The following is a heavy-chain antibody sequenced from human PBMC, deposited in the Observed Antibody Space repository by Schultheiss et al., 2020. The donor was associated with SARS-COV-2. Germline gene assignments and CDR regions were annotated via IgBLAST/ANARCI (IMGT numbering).Heavy chain of an antibody. D-gene: IGHD6-13*01. Sequence: GGSLRLSCAASGFTFSSYSMNWVRQAPGKGLEWVSYISSSSSTIYYADSVKGRFTISRDNAKKSLYLQMNSLRAEDTALYYCARAPMDNNSWTSDYWGQGTLVTVSS. CDR1: GFTFSSYS. V-gene: IGHV3-48*04. CDR2: ISSSSSTI. CDR3: ARAPMDNNSWTSDY. J-gene: IGHJ4*02.